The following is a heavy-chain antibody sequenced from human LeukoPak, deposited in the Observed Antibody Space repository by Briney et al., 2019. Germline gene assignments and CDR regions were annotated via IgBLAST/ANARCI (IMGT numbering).Heavy chain of an antibody. CDR3: AKDGGSVVPADTFDY. CDR1: GFTFSSYA. Sequence: PGGSLRLSCAASGFTFSSYAMSWVRQAPGKGLEWVSAISGSGGSTYYADSVKGRFTIPRDNSKNTLYLQMNSLRAEDTAVYYCAKDGGSVVPADTFDYWGQGTLVTVSS. V-gene: IGHV3-23*01. J-gene: IGHJ4*02. CDR2: ISGSGGST. D-gene: IGHD2-2*01.